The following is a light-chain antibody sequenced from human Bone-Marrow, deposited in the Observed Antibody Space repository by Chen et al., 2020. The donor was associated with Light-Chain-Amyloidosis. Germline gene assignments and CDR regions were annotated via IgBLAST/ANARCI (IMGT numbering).Light chain of an antibody. V-gene: IGLV3-21*02. CDR1: NIGSTS. Sequence: SYVLTQPSSVSVAPGQTATIACGGNNIGSTSVHWYQQTPGQAPLLVVYDDSDRPSGIPERLSGSNSMNTATLTISRVEAGDEADYDCQVWDMSSERPVFGGGTKLTVL. CDR3: QVWDMSSERPV. CDR2: DDS. J-gene: IGLJ3*02.